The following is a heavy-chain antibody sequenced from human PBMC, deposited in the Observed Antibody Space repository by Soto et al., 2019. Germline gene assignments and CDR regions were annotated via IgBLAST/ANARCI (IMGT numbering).Heavy chain of an antibody. D-gene: IGHD3-10*01. V-gene: IGHV3-21*01. J-gene: IGHJ6*03. CDR2: ISSSSSYI. CDR3: ARDLDYYGSGNYYMDV. Sequence: GGSLRLSCAASGFTFSSYSMNCVRQAPGKGLEWVSSISSSSSYIYYADSVKGRFTISRDNAKNSLYLQMNSLRAEDTAVYYCARDLDYYGSGNYYMDVWGKGTTVTVSS. CDR1: GFTFSSYS.